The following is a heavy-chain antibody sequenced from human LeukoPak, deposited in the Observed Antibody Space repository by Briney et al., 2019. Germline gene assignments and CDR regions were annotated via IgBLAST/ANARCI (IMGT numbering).Heavy chain of an antibody. CDR3: ARSDTSLDYYYMDV. CDR1: GYSISSGYY. Sequence: SETLSLTCTVSGYSISSGYYWGWIRQPPGKGLEWIGSIYHSGSTYYDPSLKSRVTISVDTSKNQFSLKLSSVTAADTAVYYCARSDTSLDYYYMDVWGKGTTVTISS. CDR2: IYHSGST. J-gene: IGHJ6*03. D-gene: IGHD3-16*01. V-gene: IGHV4-38-2*02.